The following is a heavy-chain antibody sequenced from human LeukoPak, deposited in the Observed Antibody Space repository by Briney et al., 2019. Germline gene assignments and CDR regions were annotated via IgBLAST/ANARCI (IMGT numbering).Heavy chain of an antibody. CDR2: INHSGST. CDR1: GGSISGYY. V-gene: IGHV4-34*01. J-gene: IGHJ4*02. Sequence: PSETLSLTCTVSGGSISGYYWSWIRQPPGKGLEWIGEINHSGSTNYNPSLKSRVTISVDTSKNQFSLKLSSVTAADTAVYYCARVNSGYGEDYWGQGTLVTVSS. CDR3: ARVNSGYGEDY. D-gene: IGHD5-12*01.